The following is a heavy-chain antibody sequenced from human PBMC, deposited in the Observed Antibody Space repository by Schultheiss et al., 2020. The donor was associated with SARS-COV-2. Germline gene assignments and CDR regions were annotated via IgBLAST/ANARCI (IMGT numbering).Heavy chain of an antibody. CDR3: LIRCSFTSINNCYIRS. V-gene: IGHV3-15*01. CDR1: GFTFSSYA. D-gene: IGHD2-2*02. CDR2: IKSNTDGGTS. Sequence: GGSLRLSCAASGFTFSSYAMSWVRQAPGKGLEWVGRIKSNTDGGTSEYAAPVKGRFTISRDDSKNTLYLQMNSLKTEDTAVYYCLIRCSFTSINNCYIRSWGRGTQVTVSS. J-gene: IGHJ4*02.